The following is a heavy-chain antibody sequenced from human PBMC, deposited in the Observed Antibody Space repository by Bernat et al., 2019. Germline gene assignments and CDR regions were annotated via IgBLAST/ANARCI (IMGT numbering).Heavy chain of an antibody. CDR2: IYHSGST. D-gene: IGHD1-14*01. J-gene: IGHJ6*02. CDR3: ARARNLLLGYAYYYYGMDV. V-gene: IGHV4-4*02. CDR1: GGSISSSNW. Sequence: QVQLQESGPGLVKPSGTLSLTCAVSGGSISSSNWWSWVRQPPGKGLEWIGEIYHSGSTNYNPSLKSRVTISVDTSKNQFSLKLSSVTAADTAVYYCARARNLLLGYAYYYYGMDVWGQGTTVTVSS.